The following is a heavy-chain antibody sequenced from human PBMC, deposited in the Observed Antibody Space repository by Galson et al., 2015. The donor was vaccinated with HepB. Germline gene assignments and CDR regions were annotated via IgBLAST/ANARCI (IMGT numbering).Heavy chain of an antibody. CDR2: ISYDGRNQ. V-gene: IGHV3-30*03. J-gene: IGHJ4*02. CDR3: ARDSGYVSGWYAGRGGFDY. CDR1: GFTLSSYA. D-gene: IGHD6-19*01. Sequence: SLRLSCAASGFTLSSYAIHWVRQAPGKGLEWVTVISYDGRNQNYADSVMGRFTISRDNSKDTVYLQMSSLRADDTAVDYCARDSGYVSGWYAGRGGFDYWGQGTLVTVSS.